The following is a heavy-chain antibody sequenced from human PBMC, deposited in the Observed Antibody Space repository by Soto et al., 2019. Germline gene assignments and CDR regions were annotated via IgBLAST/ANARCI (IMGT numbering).Heavy chain of an antibody. J-gene: IGHJ6*02. CDR2: MNPNSGNT. V-gene: IGHV1-8*01. CDR3: ARRGYSSSWYYYYYYGMDV. CDR1: GYTFTSYD. Sequence: QVQLVQSGTEVKKPGASVKVSCKASGYTFTSYDINWVRQATGQGLESMGWMNPNSGNTGYAQKFQGRVTMTRNTSISTAYMELSSLRSEDTALYYCARRGYSSSWYYYYYYGMDVWGQGTTVTVSS. D-gene: IGHD6-13*01.